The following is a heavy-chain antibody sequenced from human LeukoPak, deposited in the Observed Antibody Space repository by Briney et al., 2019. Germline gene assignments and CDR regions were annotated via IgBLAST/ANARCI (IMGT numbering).Heavy chain of an antibody. CDR2: ISGSGGST. CDR3: AKDGDTVSGTYYFDMDV. CDR1: GFTFNSYE. J-gene: IGHJ6*03. V-gene: IGHV3-23*01. Sequence: GGSLRLSCAASGFTFNSYEINWVRQAPEKGLEWVSTISGSGGSTYYTDSVRGRFTISRDNSKNTLYLQMNSLRAEDTALYYCAKDGDTVSGTYYFDMDVWGKGTTVTISS. D-gene: IGHD1-26*01.